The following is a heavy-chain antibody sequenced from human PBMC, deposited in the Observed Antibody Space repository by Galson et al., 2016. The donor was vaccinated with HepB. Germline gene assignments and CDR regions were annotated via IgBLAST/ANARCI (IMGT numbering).Heavy chain of an antibody. V-gene: IGHV5-51*01. Sequence: QSGAEVKKPGESLKISCKGSGYNFNSYWIAWVRQMPGKGLEWMGIIYPGDSDTRNSPSFQGQVTISADKSTNTAYLQWSSLKASDTAMYFCARREYCAGDCYFTFDHWGQGTLVTVSS. CDR1: GYNFNSYW. D-gene: IGHD2-21*02. J-gene: IGHJ4*02. CDR2: IYPGDSDT. CDR3: ARREYCAGDCYFTFDH.